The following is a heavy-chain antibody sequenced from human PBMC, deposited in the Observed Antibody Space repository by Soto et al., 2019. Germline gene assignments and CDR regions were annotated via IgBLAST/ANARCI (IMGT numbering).Heavy chain of an antibody. J-gene: IGHJ4*02. CDR2: VSIGGST. CDR1: GFTFSSYA. D-gene: IGHD2-15*01. Sequence: GGSLRLSCAASGFTFSSYAMGWVRQGPGKGLGWVAVVSIGGSTHYADSVRGRFTISRDNSKNTLSLQMNSLTAEDTAVYCCAKRRGAGGHFDYWGQGALVTVSS. V-gene: IGHV3-23*01. CDR3: AKRRGAGGHFDY.